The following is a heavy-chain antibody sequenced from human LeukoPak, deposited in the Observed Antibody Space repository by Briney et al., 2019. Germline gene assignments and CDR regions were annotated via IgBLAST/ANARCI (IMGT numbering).Heavy chain of an antibody. CDR3: ARVRGYRDGYNHPFDY. CDR2: IYYSGST. Sequence: PSETLSLTCTVSGGSISSYYWSWIRQPPGKGLEWIGYIYYSGSTNYNPSFKSRVTISVDTSKNQFSLKLSSVTAADTAVYYCARVRGYRDGYNHPFDYWGQGTLVTVSS. J-gene: IGHJ4*02. CDR1: GGSISSYY. D-gene: IGHD5-24*01. V-gene: IGHV4-59*01.